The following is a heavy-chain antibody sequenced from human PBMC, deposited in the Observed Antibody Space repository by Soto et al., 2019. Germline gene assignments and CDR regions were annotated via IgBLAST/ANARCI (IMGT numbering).Heavy chain of an antibody. CDR1: GFPFSTYT. CDR3: VNDLTPDGLWELDY. D-gene: IGHD1-26*01. J-gene: IGHJ4*02. CDR2: IYCDATKT. V-gene: IGHV3-23*03. Sequence: EVQLLDSGGGLVQPGGSLRLSCVGSGFPFSTYTINWVRQTPGKGPEWGSGIYCDATKTHYADSVRGRFTISSDNTRNIVYLQMHSLRAEDTAIYYCVNDLTPDGLWELDYWGQGTPVTVSS.